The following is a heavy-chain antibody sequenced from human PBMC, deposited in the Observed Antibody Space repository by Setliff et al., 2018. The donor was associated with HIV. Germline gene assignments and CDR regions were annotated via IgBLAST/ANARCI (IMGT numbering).Heavy chain of an antibody. CDR3: AREHCSGGSCNGFDI. D-gene: IGHD2-15*01. CDR2: ISYDGTTK. Sequence: GGSLRLSCAASGFTFSRYTLLWVRQAPGKGLEWVAVISYDGTTKYAASVKGRFTISRDNAKNTQYLHMSSLRGEDTAMYYCAREHCSGGSCNGFDIWGQGTMVTVSS. J-gene: IGHJ3*02. CDR1: GFTFSRYT. V-gene: IGHV3-30*04.